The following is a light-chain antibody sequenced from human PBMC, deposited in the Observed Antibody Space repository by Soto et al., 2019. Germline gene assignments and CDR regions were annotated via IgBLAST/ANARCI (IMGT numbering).Light chain of an antibody. CDR2: DVS. CDR3: KSFTTSSTYV. CDR1: SSDIGSYNY. J-gene: IGLJ1*01. Sequence: SALTQPAPVSGSPGQSIAISCIGTSSDIGSYNYVSWYQQHPGKAPKLMIYDVSNRPSGVSDRFSGSKSGNTASLTISGLQAEDEADYYCKSFTTSSTYVFGTGTKVTVL. V-gene: IGLV2-14*01.